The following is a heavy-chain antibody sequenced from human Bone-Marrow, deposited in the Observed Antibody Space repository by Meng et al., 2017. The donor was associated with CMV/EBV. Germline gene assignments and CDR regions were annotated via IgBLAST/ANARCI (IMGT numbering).Heavy chain of an antibody. CDR3: ARGYYDFWSGYPYYYYGMDV. CDR2: ISYDGSNK. V-gene: IGHV3-30*04. J-gene: IGHJ6*02. D-gene: IGHD3-3*01. Sequence: GGSLRLSCEASGFAFGSYAMHWVRQAPGKGLEGVAVISYDGSNKYYADSVKGRFTISRDNSKNTLYLQMNSLRAEDTAVYYCARGYYDFWSGYPYYYYGMDVWGQGTTVTVSS. CDR1: GFAFGSYA.